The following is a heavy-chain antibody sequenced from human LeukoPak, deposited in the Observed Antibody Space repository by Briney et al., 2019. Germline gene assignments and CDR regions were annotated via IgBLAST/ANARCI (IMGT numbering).Heavy chain of an antibody. V-gene: IGHV4-39*07. J-gene: IGHJ3*02. D-gene: IGHD6-19*01. CDR3: ARDGRAVADDAFDI. CDR2: IYYSGST. Sequence: SETLSLTCTVSGGSISSSSYYWGWICQPPGKGLEWIGSIYYSGSTYYNPSLKSRVTISVDTSKNQFSLKLSSVTAADTAVYYCARDGRAVADDAFDIWGQGTMVTVSS. CDR1: GGSISSSSYY.